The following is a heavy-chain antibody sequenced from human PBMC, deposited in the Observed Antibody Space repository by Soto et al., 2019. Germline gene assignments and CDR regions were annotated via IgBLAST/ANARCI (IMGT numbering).Heavy chain of an antibody. CDR3: ARDVIRKITMVRGVLNWFDP. Sequence: ASVKVSCKASGYTFTGYAMHWVRQAPGQRLEWMGWINAGNGNTKYSQKFQGRVTITRDTSASTAYMELSSLRSEDTAVYYCARDVIRKITMVRGVLNWFDPCGQGTLVTVSS. J-gene: IGHJ5*02. CDR2: INAGNGNT. D-gene: IGHD3-10*01. CDR1: GYTFTGYA. V-gene: IGHV1-3*01.